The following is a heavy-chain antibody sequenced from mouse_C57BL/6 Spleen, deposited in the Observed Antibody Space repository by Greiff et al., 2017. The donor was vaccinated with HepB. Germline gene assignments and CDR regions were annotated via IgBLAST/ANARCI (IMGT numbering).Heavy chain of an antibody. V-gene: IGHV3-1*01. CDR3: ARGGNQLAGWFAY. J-gene: IGHJ3*01. CDR1: GYSITSGYD. Sequence: EVKLQESGPGMVKPSQSLSLTCTVTGYSITSGYDWHWIRHFPGNKLEWMGYISYSGSTNYNPSLKSRISITHDTSKNHFFLKLNSVTTEDTATYYCARGGNQLAGWFAYWGQGTLVTVSA. CDR2: ISYSGST. D-gene: IGHD4-1*02.